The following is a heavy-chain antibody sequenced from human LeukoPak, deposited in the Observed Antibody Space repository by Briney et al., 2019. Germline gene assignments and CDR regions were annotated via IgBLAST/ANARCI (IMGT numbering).Heavy chain of an antibody. Sequence: GRSLRLSCAASGFTFSSYGMHWVRQAPGKGLEWVAVIWYDGSNKYYADSVKGRFTISRDNSKNTLYLQMNSLRAEDTAVYYCARGRGSGSLDYWGQGTLVTVSS. CDR3: ARGRGSGSLDY. CDR2: IWYDGSNK. CDR1: GFTFSSYG. V-gene: IGHV3-33*01. D-gene: IGHD1-26*01. J-gene: IGHJ4*02.